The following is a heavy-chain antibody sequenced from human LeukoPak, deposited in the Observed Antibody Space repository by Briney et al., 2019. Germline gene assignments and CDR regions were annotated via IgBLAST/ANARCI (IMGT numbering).Heavy chain of an antibody. Sequence: GGSLRLSCAASGFTFSRYWMSWVRQAPGKGLEWVANIKADGSEKHYVDSVKGRFTISRDNAKNSLYLQMNSLRAEDTAVYYCAREEGIDGSGYYYVLGYWGQGTLVTVSS. CDR3: AREEGIDGSGYYYVLGY. CDR2: IKADGSEK. CDR1: GFTFSRYW. D-gene: IGHD3-22*01. V-gene: IGHV3-7*01. J-gene: IGHJ4*02.